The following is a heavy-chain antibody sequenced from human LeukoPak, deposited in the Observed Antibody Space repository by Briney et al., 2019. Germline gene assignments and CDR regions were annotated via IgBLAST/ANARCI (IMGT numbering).Heavy chain of an antibody. J-gene: IGHJ4*02. CDR3: ATIGYCSSASCSNFDY. Sequence: ASETLSLTCTVSGGSISSYYWSWIRQPPGKGLEWIGYIHYSGTTNYNPSLESRVAISVDTSNNQFSLKLSSVTAADTAVYYCATIGYCSSASCSNFDYWGQGTLVTVSS. D-gene: IGHD2-2*03. V-gene: IGHV4-59*01. CDR2: IHYSGTT. CDR1: GGSISSYY.